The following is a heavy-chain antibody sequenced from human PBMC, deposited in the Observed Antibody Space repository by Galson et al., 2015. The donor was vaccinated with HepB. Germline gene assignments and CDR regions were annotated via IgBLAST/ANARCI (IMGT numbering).Heavy chain of an antibody. J-gene: IGHJ4*02. V-gene: IGHV3-23*01. CDR1: GFSLSSYD. D-gene: IGHD2-15*01. CDR2: ISDSGAKT. Sequence: SLRLSCAASGFSLSSYDMNWVRQTPGKGLEWVSRISDSGAKTYYADSVKGRFTISRDNSKNTLYVQMNSLRAEDTAVYYCASRYCRTGSCYFLDYWGQGTLVAVSS. CDR3: ASRYCRTGSCYFLDY.